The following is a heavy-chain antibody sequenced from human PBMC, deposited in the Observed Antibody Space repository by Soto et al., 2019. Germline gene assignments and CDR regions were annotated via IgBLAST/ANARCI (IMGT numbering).Heavy chain of an antibody. CDR3: ARALRRSCSGGTCYVWFDP. Sequence: QVQLQESGPGLVKPSQTLSLICSVSGGSINSGTSYWTWIRQHPGKGPEWIGYMYYSGSTYYNPSLESRVTISVDTSKNQFSLNLNSVTAADTAVYYCARALRRSCSGGTCYVWFDPWGQGTLVTVSS. CDR2: MYYSGST. V-gene: IGHV4-31*03. J-gene: IGHJ5*02. CDR1: GGSINSGTSY. D-gene: IGHD2-15*01.